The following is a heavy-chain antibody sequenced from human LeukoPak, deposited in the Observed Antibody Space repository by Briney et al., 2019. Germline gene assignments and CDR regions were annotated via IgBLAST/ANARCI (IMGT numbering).Heavy chain of an antibody. Sequence: PGGSLRLSCAASGFTFSSCAMTWGRQAPGKGLEWVSGISNNSGRTRYADSVKGRFTISRDNSKNTLYLQMNSLTSEDTAVYYCAKESRQWLGGNYDYWGQGTLVTVS. V-gene: IGHV3-23*01. J-gene: IGHJ4*02. CDR1: GFTFSSCA. D-gene: IGHD6-19*01. CDR2: ISNNSGRT. CDR3: AKESRQWLGGNYDY.